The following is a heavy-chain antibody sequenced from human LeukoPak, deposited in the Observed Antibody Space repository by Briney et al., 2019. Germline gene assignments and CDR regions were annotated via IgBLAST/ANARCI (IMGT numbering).Heavy chain of an antibody. V-gene: IGHV1-69*13. Sequence: ASVEVSCKASGGTFSSYAICWVRQAPGQGLEWMGGIIPIFGTANYAQKFQGRVTITADESTSTAYMELSSLRSEDTAVYYCARGAYYDSSGYYFHWGQGTLVTVSS. CDR2: IIPIFGTA. CDR1: GGTFSSYA. J-gene: IGHJ4*02. CDR3: ARGAYYDSSGYYFH. D-gene: IGHD3-22*01.